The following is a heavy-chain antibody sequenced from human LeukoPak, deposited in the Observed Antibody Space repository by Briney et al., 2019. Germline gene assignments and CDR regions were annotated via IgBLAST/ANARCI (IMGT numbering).Heavy chain of an antibody. D-gene: IGHD3-22*01. Sequence: SETLSLTCTVSGVSISGHYWSWIRQPPGNGLEWIGFVYYSGRTRYNPSLRSRVTISADTSKNHLSLKLTSVTAADTAVYYCARLLDNDSSGDPDTFDMWGQGIKVTVSS. J-gene: IGHJ3*02. V-gene: IGHV4-59*11. CDR2: VYYSGRT. CDR3: ARLLDNDSSGDPDTFDM. CDR1: GVSISGHY.